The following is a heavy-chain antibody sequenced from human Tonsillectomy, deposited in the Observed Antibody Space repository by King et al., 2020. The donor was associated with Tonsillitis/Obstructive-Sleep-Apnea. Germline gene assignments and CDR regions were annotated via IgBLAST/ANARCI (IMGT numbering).Heavy chain of an antibody. V-gene: IGHV4-59*01. CDR1: GASISTYY. CDR3: ARGTYDILTGSIRGFYD. CDR2: IYYSGST. D-gene: IGHD3-9*01. J-gene: IGHJ4*02. Sequence: VQLQESGPGLVKPSETLSLTCTVSGASISTYYWSWIRQPPGKGLEWIGYIYYSGSTNYNPSLKSRVTISVDTSKNQFSLKLSSVTAADTAVYYCARGTYDILTGSIRGFYDWGQGTLVTVSS.